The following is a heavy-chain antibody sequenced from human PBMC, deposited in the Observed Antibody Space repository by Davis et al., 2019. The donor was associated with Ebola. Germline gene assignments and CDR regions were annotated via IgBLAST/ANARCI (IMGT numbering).Heavy chain of an antibody. D-gene: IGHD2-2*01. CDR2: IYYSGST. V-gene: IGHV4-39*01. CDR1: GGSISSSSYY. CDR3: ARHGSIVVVLDGMDV. Sequence: PSETLSLTCTVSGGSISSSSYYWGWIRQPPGKGLEWIGSIYYSGSTYYNPSLKSRVTISVDTSKNQFSLKLSSVTAADTAVYYCARHGSIVVVLDGMDVWGQGTTVTVSS. J-gene: IGHJ6*02.